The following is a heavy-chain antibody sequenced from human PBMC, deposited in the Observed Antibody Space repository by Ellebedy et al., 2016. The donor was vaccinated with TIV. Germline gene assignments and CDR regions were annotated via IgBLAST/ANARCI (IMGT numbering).Heavy chain of an antibody. J-gene: IGHJ4*02. CDR3: AKDATPWEGNEGYYFDY. D-gene: IGHD1-26*01. V-gene: IGHV3-9*01. CDR1: GFTFDDYA. CDR2: ISWNSGSR. Sequence: GGSLRLXXAASGFTFDDYAMHWVRQAPGKGLEWVSGISWNSGSRGYADSVKGRFTISKDNAKNSLYLQMNSLRAEDTALYYCAKDATPWEGNEGYYFDYWGQGTLVAVSS.